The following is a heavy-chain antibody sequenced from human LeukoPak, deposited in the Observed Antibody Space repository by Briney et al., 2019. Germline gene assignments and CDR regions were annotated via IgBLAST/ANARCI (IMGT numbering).Heavy chain of an antibody. CDR3: ARFDSGSLFDY. CDR1: GFTFSDYY. D-gene: IGHD2-21*01. J-gene: IGHJ4*02. Sequence: GGSLRLSCAASGFTFSDYYMSWIRQAPGKGLEWVSYISSSGSTIYYADSLKGRFTISRDNAKNSLYLQMNSLRAEDTALYYCARFDSGSLFDYWGQGTLVTVSS. CDR2: ISSSGSTI. V-gene: IGHV3-11*01.